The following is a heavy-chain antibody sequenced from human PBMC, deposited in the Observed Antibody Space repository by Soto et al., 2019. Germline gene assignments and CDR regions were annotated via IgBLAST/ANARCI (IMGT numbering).Heavy chain of an antibody. V-gene: IGHV4-59*08. CDR3: VRQGFGRLHGLVDV. CDR2: IDSNGGT. Sequence: QVQLQESGPGLVKPSETLSLTCTVSDDSSSSYKWSWIRQPPGRRLEWIGYIDSNGGTSYNPSLQSRVTISIDTSTKQFSLKQSSVTAADTAVYYCVRQGFGRLHGLVDVWGKGTTVTVSS. CDR1: DDSSSSYK. D-gene: IGHD3-10*01. J-gene: IGHJ6*04.